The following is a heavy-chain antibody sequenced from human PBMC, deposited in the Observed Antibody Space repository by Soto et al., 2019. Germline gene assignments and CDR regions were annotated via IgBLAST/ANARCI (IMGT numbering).Heavy chain of an antibody. CDR2: IYYSGST. V-gene: IGHV4-31*03. J-gene: IGHJ4*02. Sequence: LSETLSLTCTVSGGSISSGGYYWSWIRQHPGKGLEWIGYIYYSGSTYYNPSLKSRVTISVDTSKNQFSLKLSSVTAADTAVYYCARGSTTVTNLDYWGQGTLVTVHS. CDR3: ARGSTTVTNLDY. D-gene: IGHD4-17*01. CDR1: GGSISSGGYY.